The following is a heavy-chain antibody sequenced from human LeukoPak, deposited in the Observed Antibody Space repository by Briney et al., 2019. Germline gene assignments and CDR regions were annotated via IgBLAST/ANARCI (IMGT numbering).Heavy chain of an antibody. J-gene: IGHJ4*02. CDR3: AREGREAALIDY. D-gene: IGHD6-6*01. Sequence: SETLSLTCTVSGGSISSGSYYWSWIRQPAGKGLEWIGRIYTSGSTNYNPSLKSRVTISVDTSKNQFSLKLSSVTAADTAVYYCAREGREAALIDYWGQGTLVTVSS. CDR2: IYTSGST. V-gene: IGHV4-61*02. CDR1: GGSISSGSYY.